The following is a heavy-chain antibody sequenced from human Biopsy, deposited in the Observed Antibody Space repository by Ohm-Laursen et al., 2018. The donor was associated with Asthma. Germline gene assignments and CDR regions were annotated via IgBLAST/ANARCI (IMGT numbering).Heavy chain of an antibody. J-gene: IGHJ5*02. CDR3: ARTTYGHDGFDP. D-gene: IGHD4-17*01. V-gene: IGHV4-31*03. CDR1: GDSITSGGCC. Sequence: SDTLSLTCTVSGDSITSGGCCWNWIRQHPGKGLEWIGYIHHSGTSYFNPSLKSRVSFSLDTSKNQFSLSLTSVTAADTAVYYCARTTYGHDGFDPWGQGTLVTVSS. CDR2: IHHSGTS.